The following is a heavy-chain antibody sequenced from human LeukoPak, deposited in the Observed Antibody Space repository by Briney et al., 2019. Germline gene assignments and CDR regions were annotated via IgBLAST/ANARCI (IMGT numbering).Heavy chain of an antibody. J-gene: IGHJ5*02. CDR3: ARVVYRGENWFDP. CDR2: IFSNGNT. CDR1: SGLVSSDY. Sequence: PSETLSLTCTVYSGLVSSDYWTWLRQPPGKGLEWVGYIFSNGNTEYSPSLESRATISVDTSKNQCSLKLTSVTAADTAVYYCARVVYRGENWFDPWGQGTLVTVSS. V-gene: IGHV4-59*02. D-gene: IGHD3-10*01.